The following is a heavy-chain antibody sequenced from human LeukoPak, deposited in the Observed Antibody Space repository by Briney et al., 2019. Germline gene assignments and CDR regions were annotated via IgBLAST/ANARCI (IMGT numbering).Heavy chain of an antibody. D-gene: IGHD6-6*01. V-gene: IGHV3-30-3*01. J-gene: IGHJ6*03. CDR3: ARDGSSYYMDV. Sequence: GGSLRLSCAASGFTFSSHAMHWVRQAPGKGLEWVAVISYDGSNKYYADSVKGRFTISRDNSKNTLYLQMNSLRAEDTAVYYCARDGSSYYMDVWGKGTTVTVSS. CDR2: ISYDGSNK. CDR1: GFTFSSHA.